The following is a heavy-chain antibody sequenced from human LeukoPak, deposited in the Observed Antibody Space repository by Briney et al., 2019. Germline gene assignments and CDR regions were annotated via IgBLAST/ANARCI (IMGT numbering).Heavy chain of an antibody. CDR3: ARRVGPNYYYYYMDV. CDR1: GGSISSSSYS. CDR2: IYYSGST. D-gene: IGHD1-26*01. Sequence: SETLSLTGTVSGGSISSSSYSWGWIRQPPGKGLEWIGSIYYSGSTYYSPSLKSRLSISLDTSKNQFSLKLSPVTAADTAVYYCARRVGPNYYYYYMDVWGKGTTVTVSS. V-gene: IGHV4-39*01. J-gene: IGHJ6*03.